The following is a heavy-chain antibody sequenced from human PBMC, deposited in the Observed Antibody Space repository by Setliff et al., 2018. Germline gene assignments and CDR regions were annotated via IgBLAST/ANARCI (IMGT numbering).Heavy chain of an antibody. CDR2: ISGGSSTQ. Sequence: PGESLKISCEASGFTFSSYTMNWVRQAPGKGLEWVSYISGGSSTQYYADSVKGRFIISRDNAKNLLFLQMNNLRADDTAVYYCARCGGDHCCPLYYYYYMDVWGKGITVTVSS. V-gene: IGHV3-48*01. D-gene: IGHD2-21*02. CDR1: GFTFSSYT. CDR3: ARCGGDHCCPLYYYYYMDV. J-gene: IGHJ6*03.